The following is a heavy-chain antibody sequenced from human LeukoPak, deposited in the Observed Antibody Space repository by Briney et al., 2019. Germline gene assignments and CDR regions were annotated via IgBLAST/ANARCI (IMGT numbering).Heavy chain of an antibody. CDR3: ASGGYTVAGKKRKGYFDY. J-gene: IGHJ4*02. Sequence: ASVKVSCKASGYTLTGYYMHWVRQAPGQGLEWMGWINPNSGGTNYAQKFQGRVTMTRDTSISTAYMELSRLRSDDTAVYYCASGGYTVAGKKRKGYFDYWGQGTLVTVSS. V-gene: IGHV1-2*02. D-gene: IGHD6-19*01. CDR1: GYTLTGYY. CDR2: INPNSGGT.